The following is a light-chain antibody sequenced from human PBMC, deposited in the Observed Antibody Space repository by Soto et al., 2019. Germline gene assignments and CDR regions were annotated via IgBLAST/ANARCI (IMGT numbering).Light chain of an antibody. CDR1: QAINSN. V-gene: IGKV1-12*01. CDR3: QQGNRFPLS. CDR2: TTS. J-gene: IGKJ4*01. Sequence: DIQMTQSPSSVSASVGDRVTITCRASQAINSNLAWYQQKPGKAPNLLIYTTSTLQSGVPSRFSGSGSGTDFTLTISSLEPEDFATYYCQQGNRFPLSFGGGTKVEIK.